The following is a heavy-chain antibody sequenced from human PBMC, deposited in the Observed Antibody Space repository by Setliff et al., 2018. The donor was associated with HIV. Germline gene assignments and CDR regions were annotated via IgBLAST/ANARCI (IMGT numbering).Heavy chain of an antibody. CDR2: INHSGST. CDR3: ARGYLISGTQKSYYMDV. CDR1: GGSISSGNW. V-gene: IGHV4-4*02. D-gene: IGHD1-26*01. Sequence: PSETLSLTCAVSGGSISSGNWWSWVRQPPGKRLEWMGEINHSGSTNYNPSLKSRVTISVDTSKNQFSLKLSSVTAADTAVYYCARGYLISGTQKSYYMDVWGKGTTVTVSS. J-gene: IGHJ6*03.